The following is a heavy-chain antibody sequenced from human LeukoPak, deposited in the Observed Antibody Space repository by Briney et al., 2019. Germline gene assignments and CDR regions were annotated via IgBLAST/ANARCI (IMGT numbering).Heavy chain of an antibody. CDR3: ARWAGYCSITNCYTAFDF. CDR2: ITPIFGTA. D-gene: IGHD2-2*02. V-gene: IGHV1-69*13. J-gene: IGHJ4*02. Sequence: SVKVSCKASGGTFSNYAINWVRQAPGQGLEWMGGITPIFGTANYAQRFQGRVTITADESTSTAYMELSSLRSEGTAVYYCARWAGYCSITNCYTAFDFWGQGTLVTVSS. CDR1: GGTFSNYA.